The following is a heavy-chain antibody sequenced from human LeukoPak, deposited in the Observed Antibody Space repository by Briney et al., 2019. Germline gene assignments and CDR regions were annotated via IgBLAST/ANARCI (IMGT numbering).Heavy chain of an antibody. CDR1: GLTFSTFG. CDR2: ISGSAVIT. CDR3: AKDKGGLTFDY. V-gene: IGHV3-23*01. D-gene: IGHD5-12*01. Sequence: GGTLRLSCAASGLTFSTFGMTWVRQAPGKGLEWVSAISGSAVITFYADSVKGRFTISRDNSKNTLYLQMNSLRAEDTAVYYCAKDKGGLTFDYWGQGTLVTVSS. J-gene: IGHJ4*02.